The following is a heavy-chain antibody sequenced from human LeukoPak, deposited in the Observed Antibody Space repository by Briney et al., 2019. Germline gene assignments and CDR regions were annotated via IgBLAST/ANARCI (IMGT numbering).Heavy chain of an antibody. CDR3: ARSALSSGSLYYFEY. J-gene: IGHJ4*02. D-gene: IGHD1-26*01. CDR1: GYSFTNYW. CDR2: FYPDDSDT. V-gene: IGHV5-51*04. Sequence: GESLKISCKGSGYSFTNYWIGWVRQMPGKGLEWMGIFYPDDSDTRYSPSFQGQVTISADRPTSTAYLQWSSLKASDTAIYYCARSALSSGSLYYFEYWGQGTLVTVSS.